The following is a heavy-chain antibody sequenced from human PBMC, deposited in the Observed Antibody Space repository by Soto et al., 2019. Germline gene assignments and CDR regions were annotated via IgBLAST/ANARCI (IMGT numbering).Heavy chain of an antibody. V-gene: IGHV4-31*03. D-gene: IGHD3-22*01. CDR2: IYYSGST. Sequence: PSETLSLTCTVSGGSISSGGYYWSWIRQHPGKGLEWIGYIYYSGSTYYNPSLKSRVTISVDTSKNQFSLKLSSVTAADTAVYYCARRYYDSSGYYYYFDYWGQGTLVTVSS. CDR3: ARRYYDSSGYYYYFDY. CDR1: GGSISSGGYY. J-gene: IGHJ4*02.